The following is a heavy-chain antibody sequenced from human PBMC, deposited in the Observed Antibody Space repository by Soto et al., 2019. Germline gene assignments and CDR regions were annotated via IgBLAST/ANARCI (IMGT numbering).Heavy chain of an antibody. CDR1: GGSFSGYY. J-gene: IGHJ4*02. V-gene: IGHV4-34*01. CDR3: GRGRDGYSN. CDR2: INHSGST. Sequence: SETLSLTCAVYGGSFSGYYWSWIRQPPGKGLEWIGEINHSGSTNYNPSLKSRVTTSVDTSKNQFSLKLSSVTAADTAVYYCGRGRDGYSNWGRGTLVTVSS. D-gene: IGHD2-15*01.